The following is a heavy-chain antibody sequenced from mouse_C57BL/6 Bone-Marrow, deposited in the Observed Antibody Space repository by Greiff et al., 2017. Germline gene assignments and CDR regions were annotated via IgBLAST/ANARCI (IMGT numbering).Heavy chain of an antibody. J-gene: IGHJ1*03. CDR3: ANSLLWYFDV. CDR2: IYPGSGST. V-gene: IGHV1-55*01. Sequence: QVQLQQPGAELVKPGASVKMSCKASGYTFTSYWITWVKQRPGQGLAWIGDIYPGSGSTNYNEKFKSKATLTVDTSSSTAYMQLRSLTSEDSAVYYCANSLLWYFDVWGTGTTVTVSS. CDR1: GYTFTSYW.